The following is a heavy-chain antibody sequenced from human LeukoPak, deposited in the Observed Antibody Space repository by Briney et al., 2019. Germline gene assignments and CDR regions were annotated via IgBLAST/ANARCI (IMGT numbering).Heavy chain of an antibody. J-gene: IGHJ4*02. CDR3: ASYPDYYDGSGGVTGYFDS. D-gene: IGHD3-22*01. CDR1: GGSFSGYY. Sequence: SETLSLTCAVYGGSFSGYYWSWIRQPPGKGLEWIGEINHSGSTNYNPSLKSRVTISVDTSKNQFSLKLSSVTAADTAVYFCASYPDYYDGSGGVTGYFDSWGQGTLVTVSS. V-gene: IGHV4-34*01. CDR2: INHSGST.